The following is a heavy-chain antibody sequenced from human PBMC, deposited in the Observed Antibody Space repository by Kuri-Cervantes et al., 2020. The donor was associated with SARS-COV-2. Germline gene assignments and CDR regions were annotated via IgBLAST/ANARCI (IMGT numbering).Heavy chain of an antibody. CDR2: ISWNSGSI. J-gene: IGHJ4*02. Sequence: GGSLRLSCAASGFTFDDYAMHWVRQAPGKGLEWVSGISWNSGSIGYADSVKGRFTISRDNAKNSLYLQMNSLRAEDTAVYYCARAPRIAAAGTLDYWGQGTLVTVSS. D-gene: IGHD6-13*01. CDR3: ARAPRIAAAGTLDY. CDR1: GFTFDDYA. V-gene: IGHV3-9*01.